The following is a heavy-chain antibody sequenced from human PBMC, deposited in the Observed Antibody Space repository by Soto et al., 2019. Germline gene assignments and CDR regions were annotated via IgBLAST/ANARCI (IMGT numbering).Heavy chain of an antibody. CDR1: GGSISSYY. CDR3: ARAPPYDFWSGPPRIWFDP. D-gene: IGHD3-3*01. J-gene: IGHJ5*02. V-gene: IGHV4-59*01. Sequence: SETLSLTCTVSGGSISSYYWSWIRQPPGKGLEWIGYIYYSGSTNYNPSLKSRVTISVDTSKNQFSLKLSSVTAADTAVYYCARAPPYDFWSGPPRIWFDPWGQGTLVTVSS. CDR2: IYYSGST.